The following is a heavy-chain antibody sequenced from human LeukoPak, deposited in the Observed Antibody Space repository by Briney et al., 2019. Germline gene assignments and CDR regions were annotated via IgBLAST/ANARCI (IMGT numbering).Heavy chain of an antibody. CDR1: GYTFTTYD. CDR2: MNTKNGNT. V-gene: IGHV1-8*01. J-gene: IGHJ5*02. CDR3: ASGTLRLT. Sequence: ASVKVSCKASGYTFTTYDINWVRQASGQGLEWMGWMNTKNGNTGSAQKFRGRLTMTRNTSISEAYMELKSLRSDDTAVYYCASGTLRLTWGQGTRVTVSS. D-gene: IGHD3-10*01.